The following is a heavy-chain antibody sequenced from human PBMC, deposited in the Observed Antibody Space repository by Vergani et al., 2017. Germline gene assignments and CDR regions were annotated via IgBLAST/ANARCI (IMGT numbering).Heavy chain of an antibody. Sequence: QLHLQESGPGLVKPSETLSLTCTVSGGSITSSSYYWGWIRQPPGKGLEWIGNIYHSGGAYYNPSLKGRVTISVDTSKNQFSLEVTSVTAADTAIYFCARTESFILQYSHCALWGQGTLVTVAS. CDR3: ARTESFILQYSHCAL. V-gene: IGHV4-39*01. CDR1: GGSITSSSYY. CDR2: IYHSGGA. J-gene: IGHJ4*02. D-gene: IGHD2-8*02.